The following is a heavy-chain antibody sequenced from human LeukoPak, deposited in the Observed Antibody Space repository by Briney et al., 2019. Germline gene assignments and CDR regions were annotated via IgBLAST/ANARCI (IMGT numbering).Heavy chain of an antibody. Sequence: SETLSLTCTVSGGSISSSSYYWGWIRQPPGTGLEWIGSINYSGSTYYNPSLKSRVTISVDTSKNQFSLELSSVTAADTAVYYCARWVRGGYFFDYWGQGTLVTVSS. V-gene: IGHV4-39*01. D-gene: IGHD3-22*01. J-gene: IGHJ4*02. CDR3: ARWVRGGYFFDY. CDR2: INYSGST. CDR1: GGSISSSSYY.